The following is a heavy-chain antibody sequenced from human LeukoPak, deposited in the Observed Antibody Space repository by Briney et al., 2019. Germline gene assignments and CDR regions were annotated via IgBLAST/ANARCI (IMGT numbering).Heavy chain of an antibody. J-gene: IGHJ4*02. CDR2: IYYSGST. Sequence: SETLSLTCTVSGGSISSSSYYWGWIRQPPGEGLEWIGSIYYSGSTYYNPSLKSRVIITVDTSKNQFSLKLSSVTASDTAVYYCARQGWFGELLSPLDYWGQGTLVSVSS. CDR1: GGSISSSSYY. CDR3: ARQGWFGELLSPLDY. D-gene: IGHD3-10*01. V-gene: IGHV4-39*01.